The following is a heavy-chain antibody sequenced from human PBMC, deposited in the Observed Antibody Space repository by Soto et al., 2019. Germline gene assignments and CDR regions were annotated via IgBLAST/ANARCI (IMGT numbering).Heavy chain of an antibody. Sequence: QVQLQESGPGLVKPSETLSLTCTVSGGSVSSGSYYWSWIRQPPGKGLEWLGYIYYSGSTNYNPSLKSRVTISVDTSKNQFTLKLSSVTAADTAVYYCARDHVLGSYRYLPYFDYWGQGALVTVSS. CDR2: IYYSGST. CDR3: ARDHVLGSYRYLPYFDY. CDR1: GGSVSSGSYY. J-gene: IGHJ4*02. V-gene: IGHV4-61*01. D-gene: IGHD3-16*02.